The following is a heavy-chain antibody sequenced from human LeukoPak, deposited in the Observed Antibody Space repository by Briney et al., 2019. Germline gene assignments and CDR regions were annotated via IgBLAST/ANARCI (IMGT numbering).Heavy chain of an antibody. Sequence: GASVKVSCKASGYTFTGYYMHWVRQAPRQGLEWMGWINPNSGGTNYAQKFQGRVTMTRDTSISTAYMELSRLRSDDTAVYYCAVPRSTCSSTSCYYYYGMDVWGQGTTVTVSS. CDR3: AVPRSTCSSTSCYYYYGMDV. CDR1: GYTFTGYY. CDR2: INPNSGGT. J-gene: IGHJ6*02. V-gene: IGHV1-2*02. D-gene: IGHD2-2*01.